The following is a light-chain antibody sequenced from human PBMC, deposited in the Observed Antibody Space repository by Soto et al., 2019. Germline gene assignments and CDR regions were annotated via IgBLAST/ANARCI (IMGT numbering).Light chain of an antibody. J-gene: IGLJ1*01. CDR3: SSYGGGSTYV. V-gene: IGLV2-14*01. Sequence: QSVLTQPASVSGSPGQSITISCTGTSSDVGGYNFVSWYQQHPYKAPKLMIYEVTNRPSGVSNRFSGSKSGNTASLTISGLQAEDEADYYCSSYGGGSTYVFGTGTKVTVL. CDR1: SSDVGGYNF. CDR2: EVT.